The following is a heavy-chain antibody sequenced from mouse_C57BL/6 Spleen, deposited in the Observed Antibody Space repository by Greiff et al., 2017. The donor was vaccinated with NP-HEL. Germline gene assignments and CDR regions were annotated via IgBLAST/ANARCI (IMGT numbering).Heavy chain of an antibody. V-gene: IGHV1-81*01. D-gene: IGHD2-5*01. Sequence: VQLQQSGAELVRPGASVKLSCKASGYTFTSYGISWVKQRTGQGLEWIGEIYPRSGNTYYNEKFKGKATLTADKSSSTAYMELRSLTSEDSAVYFCARWGYSNYAMDYWGQGTSVTVSS. J-gene: IGHJ4*01. CDR1: GYTFTSYG. CDR2: IYPRSGNT. CDR3: ARWGYSNYAMDY.